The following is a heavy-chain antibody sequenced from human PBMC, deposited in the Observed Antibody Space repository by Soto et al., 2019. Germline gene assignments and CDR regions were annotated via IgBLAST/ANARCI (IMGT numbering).Heavy chain of an antibody. CDR1: GDSMSEFY. CDR3: TRLNYYDTSGYPYFFDY. J-gene: IGHJ4*02. D-gene: IGHD3-22*01. Sequence: QVQLRESGPGLVKPSETLSLTCSVSGDSMSEFYWSWIRQSPGKGLEWIGYVHYVGTTKYNPSHKSGVTISVDTSKKQFFLNLRSVTAADTAVYYCTRLNYYDTSGYPYFFDYWGQGAPVTVSS. CDR2: VHYVGTT. V-gene: IGHV4-59*12.